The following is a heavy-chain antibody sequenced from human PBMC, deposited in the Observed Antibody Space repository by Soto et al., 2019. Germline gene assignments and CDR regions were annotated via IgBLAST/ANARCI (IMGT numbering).Heavy chain of an antibody. J-gene: IGHJ4*02. V-gene: IGHV3-7*04. CDR1: GFTFSTYW. CDR2: IKQDGSQK. CDR3: AGGTDWIWDN. Sequence: EVQLVESGGGLVQPGGSLRLSCAASGFTFSTYWMTWVRQAPGKGLEWVANIKQDGSQKYYVDSVKGRFTISRDNAKNSLYLQMNSLRAEDTAVYYCAGGTDWIWDNWGQGTLVTVSS. D-gene: IGHD1-1*01.